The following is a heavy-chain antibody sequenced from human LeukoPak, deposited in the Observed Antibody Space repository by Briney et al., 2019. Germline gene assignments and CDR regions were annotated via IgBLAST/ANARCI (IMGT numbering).Heavy chain of an antibody. V-gene: IGHV4-39*01. CDR1: GGSISSSNYY. Sequence: PSDTLSLTCTVSGGSISSSNYYWGWIRQPPGKGLEWIGSIYYSGITYYNPSLKSRVTISVDTSNNQFSLKLSSVTAADTAMYYCARLLIYCSSTSCHFDYWGQGTLVTVSS. CDR3: ARLLIYCSSTSCHFDY. CDR2: IYYSGIT. D-gene: IGHD2-2*01. J-gene: IGHJ4*02.